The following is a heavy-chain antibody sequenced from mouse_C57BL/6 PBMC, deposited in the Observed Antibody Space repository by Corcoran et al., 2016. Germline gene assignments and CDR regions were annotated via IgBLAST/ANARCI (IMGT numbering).Heavy chain of an antibody. CDR1: GFNIKDYY. J-gene: IGHJ4*01. CDR2: IDPEDGDT. Sequence: EVQLQQFGAELVRPGASVKLSCTASGFNIKDYYMHWVKQRPEQGLEWIGRIDPEDGDTEYAPKFQGKATMTADTSSNTAYLQLSSLTSEDTAVYYCTTERLLTYAMDYWGQGTSVTVSS. CDR3: TTERLLTYAMDY. V-gene: IGHV14-1*01. D-gene: IGHD2-3*01.